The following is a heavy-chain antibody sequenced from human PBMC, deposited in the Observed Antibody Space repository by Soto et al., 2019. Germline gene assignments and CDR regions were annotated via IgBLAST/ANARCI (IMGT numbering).Heavy chain of an antibody. V-gene: IGHV1-3*01. CDR2: INAGNGNT. D-gene: IGHD3-16*01. J-gene: IGHJ4*02. CDR1: GYTFTHYF. CDR3: ANALGLYYFDY. Sequence: GASVKVSCKASGYTFTHYFMYWVRQAPGQRLEWMGWINAGNGNTKYSQKFQGRVTITRDTSASTAYMELSSLRSEDTAVYYCANALGLYYFDYRGQGTLVTVSS.